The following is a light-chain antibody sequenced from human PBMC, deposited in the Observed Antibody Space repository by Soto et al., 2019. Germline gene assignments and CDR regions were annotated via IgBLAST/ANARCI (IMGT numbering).Light chain of an antibody. V-gene: IGKV3-20*01. Sequence: EIVLTQSPGTLSLSPGERATLSCRSSQTVNRNYLGWYQQKPGQAPRFLIHSASDRATGTPDRFSGSGSGTDFTLTISRLEPEDFAVYYCQQYADSPLTFGGGTKVDI. CDR3: QQYADSPLT. CDR2: SAS. CDR1: QTVNRNY. J-gene: IGKJ4*01.